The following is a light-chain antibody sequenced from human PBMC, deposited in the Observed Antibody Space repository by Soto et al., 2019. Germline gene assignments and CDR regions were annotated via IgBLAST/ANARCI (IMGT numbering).Light chain of an antibody. V-gene: IGKV3D-15*01. CDR2: GAS. Sequence: IVVTQSPGPLTFSPGARATLSFRASQSVRSSYLGWYQQKPGQAPRLLIYGASSRATGIPDRFRGSGSGTEFTLTINSLQSEDFAVYYCQQYNNWPRTFGQATKXXIK. CDR3: QQYNNWPRT. J-gene: IGKJ1*01. CDR1: QSVRSSY.